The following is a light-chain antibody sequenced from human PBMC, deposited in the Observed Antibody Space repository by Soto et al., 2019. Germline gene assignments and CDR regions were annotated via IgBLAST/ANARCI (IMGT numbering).Light chain of an antibody. V-gene: IGKV2-24*01. J-gene: IGKJ1*01. CDR2: KIS. Sequence: IVMTQTPLSSAVTLGQPASISCRSSQSLEDSDGNSYLSWLHQRPGQPPILLIYKISNRLSGVPDRFSGSGAGTVFTLRISRVEADDVGLYYCMQATQFPWTFGQGTRVEIK. CDR1: QSLEDSDGNSY. CDR3: MQATQFPWT.